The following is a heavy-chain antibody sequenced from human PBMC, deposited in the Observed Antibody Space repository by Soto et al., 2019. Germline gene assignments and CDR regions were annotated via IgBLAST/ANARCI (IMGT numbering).Heavy chain of an antibody. V-gene: IGHV1-24*01. D-gene: IGHD6-6*01. CDR2: FDPEDGET. J-gene: IGHJ6*02. Sequence: ASVKVSCKVSGYTLTELSMHWVRQAPGKGLEWMGGFDPEDGETIYAQKFQGRVTMTEDTSTDTAYMELSSLRSEDTAVYYCATDMRAARRASGTFYYGMDVWGQGTTVTVSS. CDR1: GYTLTELS. CDR3: ATDMRAARRASGTFYYGMDV.